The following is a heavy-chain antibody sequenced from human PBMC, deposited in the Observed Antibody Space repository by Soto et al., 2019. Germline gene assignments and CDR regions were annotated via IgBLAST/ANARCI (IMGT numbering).Heavy chain of an antibody. D-gene: IGHD6-13*01. Sequence: EVQLVESGGGLVQPGGSLRLSCAASGFTFSSYSMNWVRQAPGKGLEWVSYISSSSSTIYYADSVKGRFTLSRDNAKNSLHLQMNSLRAEDTAVYYCARHPERIAEIGWFDPWGQGTLVTVSS. CDR3: ARHPERIAEIGWFDP. CDR2: ISSSSSTI. V-gene: IGHV3-48*01. J-gene: IGHJ5*02. CDR1: GFTFSSYS.